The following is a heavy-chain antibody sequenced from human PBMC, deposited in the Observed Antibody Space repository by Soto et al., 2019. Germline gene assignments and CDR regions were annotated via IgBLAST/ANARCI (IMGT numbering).Heavy chain of an antibody. Sequence: ASLKLSCKSSGYTFTSYVISWVRQAPGQGLEWMGWISAYNGNTNYAQKLQGRVTMTTDTSTSTAYMELRSLRSDDTAVYYCARELVDVCSGGSCYSSYYYYYMDVWGKGTTVTVSS. CDR3: ARELVDVCSGGSCYSSYYYYYMDV. J-gene: IGHJ6*03. CDR1: GYTFTSYV. V-gene: IGHV1-18*01. CDR2: ISAYNGNT. D-gene: IGHD2-15*01.